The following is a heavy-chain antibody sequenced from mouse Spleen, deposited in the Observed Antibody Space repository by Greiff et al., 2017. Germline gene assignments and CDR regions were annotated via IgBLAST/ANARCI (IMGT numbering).Heavy chain of an antibody. V-gene: IGHV1-63*01. CDR2: IYPGGGYT. Sequence: LVESVAELVRPGTSVKMSCKASGYTFTNYWIGWAKQRPGHGLEWIGDIYPGGGYTNYNEKFKGKATLTADKSSSTAYMQFSSLTSEDSAIYYCAREAITTAPHFDYWGQGTTLTVSS. CDR1: GYTFTNYW. D-gene: IGHD1-2*01. CDR3: AREAITTAPHFDY. J-gene: IGHJ2*01.